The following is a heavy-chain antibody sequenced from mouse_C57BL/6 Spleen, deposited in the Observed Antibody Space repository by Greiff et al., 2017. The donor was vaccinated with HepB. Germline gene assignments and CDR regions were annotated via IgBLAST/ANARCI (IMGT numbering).Heavy chain of an antibody. CDR2: IYPGDGDT. J-gene: IGHJ4*01. CDR1: GYAFSSSW. Sequence: QVQLKESGPELVKPGASVKISCKASGYAFSSSWMNWVKQRPGKGLEWIGRIYPGDGDTNYNGKFKGKATLTADKSSSTAYMQLSSLTSEDSAVYFCANCDNYAMDYWGQGTSVTVSS. CDR3: ANCDNYAMDY. V-gene: IGHV1-82*01.